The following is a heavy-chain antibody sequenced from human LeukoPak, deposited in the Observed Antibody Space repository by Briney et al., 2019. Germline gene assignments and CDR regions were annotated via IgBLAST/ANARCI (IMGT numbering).Heavy chain of an antibody. D-gene: IGHD4-17*01. V-gene: IGHV4-4*02. CDR3: ARDKNGDYFDY. CDR1: GGSISSSNW. CDR2: IYHSGST. J-gene: IGHJ4*02. Sequence: SGTLSLTCAVSGGSISSSNWWSWVRQPPGKGLEWIGEIYHSGSTNYNPSLKSRATISVDKSKNQFSLKLSSVTAADTAVYYCARDKNGDYFDYWGQGTLVTVSS.